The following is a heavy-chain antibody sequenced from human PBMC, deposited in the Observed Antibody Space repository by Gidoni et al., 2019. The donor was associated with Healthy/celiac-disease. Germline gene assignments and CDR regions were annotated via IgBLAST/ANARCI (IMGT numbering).Heavy chain of an antibody. CDR1: GGTVSSYA. D-gene: IGHD3-10*01. CDR2: IIPIFGTA. Sequence: QVQLVQSGAEVKKPGSSVKVSCKASGGTVSSYAISWVRQAPGQGLEWMGGIIPIFGTANYAQKFQGRVTITADESTSTDYMELSSLRSEDTAVYYCAQVGGPDYYGSGSYGYWGQGTLVTVSS. CDR3: AQVGGPDYYGSGSYGY. J-gene: IGHJ4*02. V-gene: IGHV1-69*01.